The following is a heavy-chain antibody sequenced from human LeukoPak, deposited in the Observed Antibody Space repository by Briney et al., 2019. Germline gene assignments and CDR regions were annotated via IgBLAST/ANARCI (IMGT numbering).Heavy chain of an antibody. Sequence: TLSLSCTVSGGSVLSGGNYWSWIRQHLGKGLEWIGYIYYSGSTSHNPSLKSRVTMSVDTSKNQFSLRLTSVTAADTAVYYCARRVGKYPTYYFDYWGQGTLVTVSS. CDR3: ARRVGKYPTYYFDY. D-gene: IGHD1-1*01. CDR1: GGSVLSGGNY. V-gene: IGHV4-31*03. J-gene: IGHJ4*02. CDR2: IYYSGST.